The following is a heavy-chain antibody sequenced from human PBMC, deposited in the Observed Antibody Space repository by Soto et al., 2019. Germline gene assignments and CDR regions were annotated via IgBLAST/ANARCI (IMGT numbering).Heavy chain of an antibody. V-gene: IGHV4-30-2*01. CDR2: IYHSGTT. J-gene: IGHJ5*02. D-gene: IGHD2-2*01. CDR3: ARVGVPAPIWGYNYFDP. Sequence: SETLSLTCSVAGGSISSGGYSWSWIRQPPGKGLEWIGYIYHSGTTYFNPSLKSRVTMAVDKSRNQFSLKLTSVTAADTAVYYCARVGVPAPIWGYNYFDPWGRGTRVTVSS. CDR1: GGSISSGGYS.